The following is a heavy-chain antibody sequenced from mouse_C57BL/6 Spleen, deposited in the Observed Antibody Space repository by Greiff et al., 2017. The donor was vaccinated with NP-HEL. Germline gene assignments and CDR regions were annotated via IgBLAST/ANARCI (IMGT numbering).Heavy chain of an antibody. D-gene: IGHD1-1*01. CDR2: INYDGSST. CDR3: AREGRITLMDY. CDR1: GFTFSDYY. Sequence: EVKLMESEGGLVQPGSSMKLSCTASGFTFSDYYMAWVRQVPEKGLEWVANINYDGSSTYYLDSLKSRFIISRDNAKNILYLQMSSLKSEDTATYYCAREGRITLMDYWGQGTSVTVSS. J-gene: IGHJ4*01. V-gene: IGHV5-16*01.